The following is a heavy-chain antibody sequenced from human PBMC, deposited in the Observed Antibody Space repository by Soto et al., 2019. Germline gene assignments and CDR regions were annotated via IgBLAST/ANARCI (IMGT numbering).Heavy chain of an antibody. D-gene: IGHD5-18*01. Sequence: QVQLVQSGAEVREPGASVKVSCKASGYTFTNYGVSWVRQAPGQGLEWMGWIGGYKGNTNYAQKLQGRVTLTTDISTSTAYMELRSLRSDDTAVYYCAPHTLDTGMPSGYWGQGTLVTVSS. CDR3: APHTLDTGMPSGY. CDR1: GYTFTNYG. J-gene: IGHJ4*02. CDR2: IGGYKGNT. V-gene: IGHV1-18*01.